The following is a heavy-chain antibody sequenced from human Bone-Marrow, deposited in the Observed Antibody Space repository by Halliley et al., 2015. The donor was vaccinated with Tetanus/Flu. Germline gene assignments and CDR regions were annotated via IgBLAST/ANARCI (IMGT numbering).Heavy chain of an antibody. CDR3: ARTAGTDFDY. D-gene: IGHD6-13*01. CDR2: SYYGGDT. Sequence: KGMEWIGYSYYGGDTYSNPSLKSRVMISSDTPKNQFSLRLSSVTAADTAIYYCARTAGTDFDYWGQGTLVTVSS. J-gene: IGHJ4*02. V-gene: IGHV4-31*02.